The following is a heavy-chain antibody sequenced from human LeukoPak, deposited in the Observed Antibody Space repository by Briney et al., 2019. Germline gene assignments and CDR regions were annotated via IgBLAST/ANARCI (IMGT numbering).Heavy chain of an antibody. V-gene: IGHV3-23*01. Sequence: GGSLRLSCAASGSTFSTYAMSWVRQAPGKGLEWVSSLSGSGGSTYYADSVKGRFTISRDNPKNTLYLQMNSLRAEDTAVYYCAKILGIAVAGTVDYWGQGTLVTVSS. CDR3: AKILGIAVAGTVDY. D-gene: IGHD6-19*01. CDR2: LSGSGGST. CDR1: GSTFSTYA. J-gene: IGHJ4*02.